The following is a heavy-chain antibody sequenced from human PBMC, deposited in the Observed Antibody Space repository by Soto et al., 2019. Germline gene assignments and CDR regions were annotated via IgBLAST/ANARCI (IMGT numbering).Heavy chain of an antibody. V-gene: IGHV3-66*01. CDR1: GVDVSTNH. J-gene: IGHJ6*02. CDR2: IYSGGAT. D-gene: IGHD3-16*01. Sequence: EVQLVESGGGLVQPGGSLRRSCAVSGVDVSTNHMTWVRQAPGKGLEWVSIIYSGGATDYAASVKGRLTISRDNSENTLHLQMNSLRGEDTAKYYCVRNYGAVWGQGTTVIVSS. CDR3: VRNYGAV.